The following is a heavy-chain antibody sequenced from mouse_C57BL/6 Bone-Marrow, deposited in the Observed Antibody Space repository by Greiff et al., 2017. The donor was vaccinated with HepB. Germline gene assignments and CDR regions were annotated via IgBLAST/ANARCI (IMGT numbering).Heavy chain of an antibody. D-gene: IGHD1-1*01. Sequence: EVQLQQSGAELARPGASVKLSCKASGYTFTSYGISWVKQRTGQGLEWIGWIDPENGDTEYASKFQGKATITADTSSNTAYLQLSSLTSEDTAVYYCTSYYYGSSFYWYFDVWGTGTTVTVSS. CDR3: TSYYYGSSFYWYFDV. V-gene: IGHV14-4*01. J-gene: IGHJ1*03. CDR1: GYTFTSYG. CDR2: IDPENGDT.